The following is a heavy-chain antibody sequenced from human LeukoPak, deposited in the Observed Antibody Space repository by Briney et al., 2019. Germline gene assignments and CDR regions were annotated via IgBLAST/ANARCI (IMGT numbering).Heavy chain of an antibody. J-gene: IGHJ4*02. V-gene: IGHV3-23*01. CDR3: ARVVPPTDYGSGSYFWDPYYFDY. CDR1: GFTFSSYA. CDR2: ISGSGGST. D-gene: IGHD3-10*01. Sequence: PGGSLRLSCAASGFTFSSYAMSWVRQTPVKGLEWVSVISGSGGSTYYADSVKGRFTISRDNSKNTLYLQMNSLRAEDTAVYYCARVVPPTDYGSGSYFWDPYYFDYWGQGTLVTVSS.